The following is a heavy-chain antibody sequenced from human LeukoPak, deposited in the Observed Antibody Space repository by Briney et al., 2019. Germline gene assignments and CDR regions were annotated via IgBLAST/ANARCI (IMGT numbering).Heavy chain of an antibody. CDR3: ARTLTVGATEYFQL. CDR2: INSNSGDT. Sequence: ASVKVSCKASGYTFTGFYIHWVRQAPGQGLEWMGWINSNSGDTNYAQKFQGRVTMTRDTSISTAYMELSRLRSDDTALFYCARTLTVGATEYFQLWGQGTLVTVSS. J-gene: IGHJ1*01. D-gene: IGHD1-26*01. V-gene: IGHV1-2*02. CDR1: GYTFTGFY.